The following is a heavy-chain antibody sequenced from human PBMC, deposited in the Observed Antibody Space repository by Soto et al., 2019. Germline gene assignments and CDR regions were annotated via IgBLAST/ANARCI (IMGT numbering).Heavy chain of an antibody. CDR1: GGPGGDIACF. CDR3: ARTTAVPNTLRSRYFFDY. V-gene: IGHV4-61*08. Sequence: LCLPRSVFGGPGGDIACFRSWIRQRPGKRLEWIGYVYYSGTTNYNPSLKSRVTISVDLSKNRFSLRLSSVTTADTALYYCARTTAVPNTLRSRYFFDYWGQGTLVTVSS. J-gene: IGHJ4*02. D-gene: IGHD4-17*01. CDR2: VYYSGTT.